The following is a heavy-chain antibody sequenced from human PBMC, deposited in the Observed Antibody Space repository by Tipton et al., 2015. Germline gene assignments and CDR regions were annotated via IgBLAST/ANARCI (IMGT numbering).Heavy chain of an antibody. CDR2: LYYSGST. J-gene: IGHJ4*02. CDR1: GASVTSGNYY. V-gene: IGHV4-39*01. Sequence: TLSLTCSVSGASVTSGNYYWSWIRQSPEKGLEWIGSLYYSGSTYNPSLKSRVTISADKSKNQISLKLTSVTAADTAVYYCARAPSDYDIWSGTFDYWGQGTLVTVSS. CDR3: ARAPSDYDIWSGTFDY. D-gene: IGHD3-3*01.